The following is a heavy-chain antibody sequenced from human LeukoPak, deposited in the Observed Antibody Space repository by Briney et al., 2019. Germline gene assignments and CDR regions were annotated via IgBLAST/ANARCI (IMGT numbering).Heavy chain of an antibody. CDR1: GFTFDDYT. J-gene: IGHJ4*02. D-gene: IGHD3-10*01. V-gene: IGHV3-23*01. CDR3: ASVEWFGDLTFEG. Sequence: GGSLRLSCAASGFTFDDYTMHWVRQAPGKGLEWVSAISSSGDSTYYTDSARGRFTISRDNSNNTLFLQMNSLRADDTAVYYCASVEWFGDLTFEGWGRGTLVTVSS. CDR2: ISSSGDST.